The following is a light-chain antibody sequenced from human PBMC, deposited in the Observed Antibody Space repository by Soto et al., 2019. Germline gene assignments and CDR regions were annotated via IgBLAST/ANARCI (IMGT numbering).Light chain of an antibody. V-gene: IGKV3-11*01. Sequence: EVVMRQSPATLSVSPGEGATLSCRASQGIGDTLAWYQHKPGQTPRLLIYDTSTRATGVPTRFSGSRSGADFTLTISSLEPEDFAVYYCQQRSNWPPGSTFGQGTRLEIK. CDR3: QQRSNWPPGST. CDR2: DTS. CDR1: QGIGDT. J-gene: IGKJ5*01.